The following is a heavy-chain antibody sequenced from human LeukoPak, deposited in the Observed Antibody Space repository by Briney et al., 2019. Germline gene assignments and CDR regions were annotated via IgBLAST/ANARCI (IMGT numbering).Heavy chain of an antibody. CDR1: GYTFTSYD. Sequence: ASVKVSCKASGYTFTSYDINSVRQATGQGLEWMGWMNPNSGNTGYAQKFQGRVTISRNTSISTAYMELSSLRSEDTAVYYCARESSGSYSFDYWGQGTLVTVSS. D-gene: IGHD1-26*01. V-gene: IGHV1-8*03. CDR3: ARESSGSYSFDY. J-gene: IGHJ4*02. CDR2: MNPNSGNT.